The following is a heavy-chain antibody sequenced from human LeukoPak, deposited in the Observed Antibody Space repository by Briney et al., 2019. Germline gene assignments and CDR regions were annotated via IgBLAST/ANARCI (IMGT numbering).Heavy chain of an antibody. D-gene: IGHD6-19*01. CDR2: IYYSGST. CDR1: GGSISSYY. CDR3: ARAEAVAGTHPFDY. J-gene: IGHJ4*02. V-gene: IGHV4-59*01. Sequence: SETLSLTCTVSGGSISSYYWSWIPQPPGKGLEWIGYIYYSGSTNYNPSLKSRVTISVDTSKNQFSLKLSSVTAADTAVYYCARAEAVAGTHPFDYWGQGALVTVSS.